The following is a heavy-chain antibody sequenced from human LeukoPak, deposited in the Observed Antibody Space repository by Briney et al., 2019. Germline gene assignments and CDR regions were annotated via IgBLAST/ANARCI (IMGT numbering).Heavy chain of an antibody. CDR1: GFSLNSHF. V-gene: IGHV4-59*11. CDR2: IHDSGSD. CDR3: ARVLQIYYHWHV. D-gene: IGHD3-3*01. Sequence: PSETLSLTCSVSGFSLNSHFWSWVRQPPAKGLEWVGCIHDSGSDNYQSPLESRVTITLSNYNNQLTLKQDSITAADRAVYYYARVLQIYYHWHVGGKSTTVTVP. J-gene: IGHJ6*03.